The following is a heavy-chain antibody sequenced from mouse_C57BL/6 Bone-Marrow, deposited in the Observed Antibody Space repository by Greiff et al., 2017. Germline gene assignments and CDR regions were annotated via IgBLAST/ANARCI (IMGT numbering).Heavy chain of an antibody. D-gene: IGHD1-1*01. V-gene: IGHV7-3*01. CDR3: ARSPYYYGSMWFAY. J-gene: IGHJ3*01. CDR2: IRNKANGYTT. Sequence: EVKLMESGGGLVQPGGSLSLSCAASGFTSTDYYMSWVRQPPGKALEWLGFIRNKANGYTTEYSASVKGRFTISRDNSQSILYLQMNALRAEDSATYYCARSPYYYGSMWFAYWGQGTLVTVSA. CDR1: GFTSTDYY.